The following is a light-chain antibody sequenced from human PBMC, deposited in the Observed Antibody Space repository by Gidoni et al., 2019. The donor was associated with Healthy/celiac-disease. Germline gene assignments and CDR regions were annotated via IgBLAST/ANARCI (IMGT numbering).Light chain of an antibody. CDR2: GNS. Sequence: QSVLTQPPSVSGAPGKRVTISCTGSSSNIGAGYAVHWYQQLPGTAPKILIYGNSNRPSGVPDRFSGSKSGTSASLAITGLQAEDEADYYCQSYDSSLSGSVFGGGTKLTVL. J-gene: IGLJ2*01. V-gene: IGLV1-40*01. CDR1: SSNIGAGYA. CDR3: QSYDSSLSGSV.